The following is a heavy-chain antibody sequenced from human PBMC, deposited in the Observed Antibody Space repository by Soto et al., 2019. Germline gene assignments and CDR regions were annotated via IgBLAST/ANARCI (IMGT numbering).Heavy chain of an antibody. V-gene: IGHV3-21*01. Sequence: GGSLRLSCAASGFTFSSYSMNWVRQAPGKGLEWVSSISSSSSYIYYADSVKGRFTISRDNAKNSLYLQMNSLRAEDTAVYYCARDKLGDGEAFSCYYGMDVWGQGTTVAVSS. CDR2: ISSSSSYI. CDR1: GFTFSSYS. CDR3: ARDKLGDGEAFSCYYGMDV. J-gene: IGHJ6*02. D-gene: IGHD3-16*01.